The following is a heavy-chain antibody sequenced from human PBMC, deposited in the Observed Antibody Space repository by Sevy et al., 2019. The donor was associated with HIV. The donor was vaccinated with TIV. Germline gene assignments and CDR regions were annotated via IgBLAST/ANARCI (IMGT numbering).Heavy chain of an antibody. CDR2: ISGSGGSGDKT. Sequence: GGSLRLSCAASGFTFSSYAMNWVRQAPGKGLEWVSGISGSGGSGDKTNYADTVKGRFTISRDDTTNSLYLQLNSLRAEDKAIYYCARKYDSSGYFDYWGQGTLVTVSS. J-gene: IGHJ4*02. CDR1: GFTFSSYA. D-gene: IGHD3-22*01. CDR3: ARKYDSSGYFDY. V-gene: IGHV3-23*01.